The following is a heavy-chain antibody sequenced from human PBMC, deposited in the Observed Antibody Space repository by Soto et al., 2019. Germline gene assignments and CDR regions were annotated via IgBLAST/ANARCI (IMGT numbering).Heavy chain of an antibody. Sequence: QVQLVQSGAEVKKPGSSVKVSCKASGGTFSSYTISWVRQAPGQGLEWMGRIIPILGIANYAQKFQGRVTIIADKSTSTAYMELSSLRSEDTTVYYCARELWFGELAMPWFDPWGQGTLVTVSS. CDR3: ARELWFGELAMPWFDP. CDR2: IIPILGIA. D-gene: IGHD3-10*01. J-gene: IGHJ5*02. V-gene: IGHV1-69*02. CDR1: GGTFSSYT.